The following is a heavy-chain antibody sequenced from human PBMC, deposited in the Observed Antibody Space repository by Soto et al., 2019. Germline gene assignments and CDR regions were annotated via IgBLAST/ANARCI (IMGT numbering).Heavy chain of an antibody. CDR1: GFTFTSSA. V-gene: IGHV1-58*01. D-gene: IGHD3-22*01. CDR3: AADRGNYYDSSGYPY. J-gene: IGHJ4*02. Sequence: SVKVSCKASGFTFTSSAVQWVRQARGQRLEWIGWIVVGSGNTNYAQKFQERVTITRDMSTSTAYMELSSLRSEDTAVYYCAADRGNYYDSSGYPYWGQGTLVTVSS. CDR2: IVVGSGNT.